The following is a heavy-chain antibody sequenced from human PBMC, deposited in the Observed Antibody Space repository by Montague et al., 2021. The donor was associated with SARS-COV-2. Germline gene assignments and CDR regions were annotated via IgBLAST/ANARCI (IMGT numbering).Heavy chain of an antibody. CDR2: TYYRSKWYN. CDR3: TSGREGNYNVMDV. V-gene: IGHV6-1*01. Sequence: CAISGDSVSSNSVTWNWVRQSPSRGLEWLGRTYYRSKWYNDYAVSVRGRVTINPDTSKNQFSLQLNSVTPEDTAIYYCTSGREGNYNVMDVWGQGTTATVSS. D-gene: IGHD1-1*01. J-gene: IGHJ6*02. CDR1: GDSVSSNSVT.